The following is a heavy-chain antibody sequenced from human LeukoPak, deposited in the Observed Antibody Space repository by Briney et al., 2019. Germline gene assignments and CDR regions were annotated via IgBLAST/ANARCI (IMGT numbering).Heavy chain of an antibody. V-gene: IGHV1-2*06. Sequence: SVKVSCKASGYTFTGYYMHWVRQAPGQGLEWMGRINPNSGGTNYAQKFQGRVTMTRDTSISTAYMELSRLRSDDTAVYYCARDPTYSSSSGYWGQGTLVTVS. J-gene: IGHJ4*02. CDR3: ARDPTYSSSSGY. CDR1: GYTFTGYY. D-gene: IGHD6-6*01. CDR2: INPNSGGT.